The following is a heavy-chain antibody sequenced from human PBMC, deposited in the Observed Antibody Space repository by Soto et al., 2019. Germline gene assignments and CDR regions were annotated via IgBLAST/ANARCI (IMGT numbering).Heavy chain of an antibody. J-gene: IGHJ4*02. CDR3: AKDLYSSSWRVFDY. CDR2: ISWNSGSI. V-gene: IGHV3-9*01. D-gene: IGHD6-13*01. Sequence: EVQLVESGGGLVQPGRSLRLSCAASGFTFDDYAMHWVRQARGKGLEWVSGISWNSGSIGYADSVKGRFTISRDNAKNSLYLQMNSLRAEDTALYYCAKDLYSSSWRVFDYWGQGTLVTVSS. CDR1: GFTFDDYA.